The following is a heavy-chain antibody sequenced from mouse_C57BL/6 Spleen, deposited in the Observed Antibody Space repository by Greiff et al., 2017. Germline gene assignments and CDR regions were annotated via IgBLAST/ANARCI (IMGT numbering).Heavy chain of an antibody. Sequence: VQLQQSGAELVRPGASVKLSCTASGFNIKDDYMHWVKQRPEQGLEWIGWIDPENGDTEYASKFQGKATITADTYSNTAYLQLSSLTSEDTAVYYCTTYDRYYAMDYWGQGTSVTVSS. D-gene: IGHD2-12*01. CDR2: IDPENGDT. CDR3: TTYDRYYAMDY. V-gene: IGHV14-4*01. CDR1: GFNIKDDY. J-gene: IGHJ4*01.